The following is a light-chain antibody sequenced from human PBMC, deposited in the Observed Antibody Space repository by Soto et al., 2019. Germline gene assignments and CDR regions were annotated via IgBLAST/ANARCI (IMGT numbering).Light chain of an antibody. V-gene: IGLV2-14*01. CDR2: DVS. CDR3: SSYTRSSTEV. CDR1: SSDVGGHNY. Sequence: QSALTQPASVSGSPGQSITISCTGTSSDVGGHNYVSWYQQHPGEAPKLMIYDVSNRPSGVSVRFSGSKSGNTASLTISGLQAEDEADYYCSSYTRSSTEVFGGGTKLTVL. J-gene: IGLJ2*01.